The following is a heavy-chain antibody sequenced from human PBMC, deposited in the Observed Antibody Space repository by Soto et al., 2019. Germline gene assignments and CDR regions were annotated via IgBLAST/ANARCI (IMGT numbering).Heavy chain of an antibody. V-gene: IGHV1-69*01. CDR2: IIPSFGTA. CDR3: ARCVAAAGPFHYWFDL. Sequence: SPGTVTGNACGSTFTCYSIRWVRQTPGQGIESLEGIIPSFGTANYAQKFQGRVTITADESTSTAYMELSSLRSEATAEYNCARCVAAAGPFHYWFDLCGEATLVTVSS. CDR1: GSTFTCYS. D-gene: IGHD6-13*01. J-gene: IGHJ5*01.